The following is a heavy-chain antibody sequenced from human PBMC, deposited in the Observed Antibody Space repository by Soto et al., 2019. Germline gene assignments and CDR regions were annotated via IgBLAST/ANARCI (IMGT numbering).Heavy chain of an antibody. D-gene: IGHD2-2*01. Sequence: TCTVSGGSISSYYWSWIRQPPGKGLEWIGYIYYSGSTNYNPSLKSRVTISVDTSKNQFSLKLSSVTAADTAVYYCAREGYCSSTSCHVFDYWGQGTLVTVSS. CDR2: IYYSGST. CDR3: AREGYCSSTSCHVFDY. J-gene: IGHJ4*02. CDR1: GGSISSYY. V-gene: IGHV4-59*01.